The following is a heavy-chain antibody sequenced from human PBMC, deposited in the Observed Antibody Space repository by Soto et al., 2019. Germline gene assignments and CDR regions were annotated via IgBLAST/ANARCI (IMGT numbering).Heavy chain of an antibody. J-gene: IGHJ4*02. Sequence: EVQLLESGGGLVQPGGSLRLSCAASGFTFSSYAMSWVRQAPGKGLEWVSAISGSGGSTYYADSVKGRFTISRDNSXXTLYLQRTSLRGEDTAVYYGARGAGDGYTRWVFEYWGQGTLVTVSS. CDR2: ISGSGGST. CDR3: ARGAGDGYTRWVFEY. D-gene: IGHD2-21*01. CDR1: GFTFSSYA. V-gene: IGHV3-23*01.